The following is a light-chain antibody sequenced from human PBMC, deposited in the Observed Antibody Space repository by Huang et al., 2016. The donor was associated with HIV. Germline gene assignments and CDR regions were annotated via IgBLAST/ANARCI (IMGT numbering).Light chain of an antibody. CDR3: QQYYNWPWT. CDR2: GAS. CDR1: QSVSRN. V-gene: IGKV3-15*01. J-gene: IGKJ1*01. Sequence: EIVMTQSPATLSVSPGERATLSCRASQSVSRNLAWYQQKPGQAPRLLIEGASTRATGIPARFSGSGSGTEFTLTISSLQSENFAVYYCQQYYNWPWTFGQGTKVEIK.